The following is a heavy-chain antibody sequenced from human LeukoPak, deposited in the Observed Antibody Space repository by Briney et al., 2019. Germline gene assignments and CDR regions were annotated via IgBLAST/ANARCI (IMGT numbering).Heavy chain of an antibody. CDR1: GFAFNIYA. V-gene: IGHV3-23*01. CDR3: VKDRPNYYDSSGHYYRRDGDC. Sequence: GSLRLSCAASGFAFNIYAMSWVRQPTGKGPEWVSSTTSSDGATYYADSVKGRFTISRDNSRNTLYLQMNSLRAEDTAVYFCVKDRPNYYDSSGHYYRRDGDCWGQGTLVTVSS. J-gene: IGHJ4*02. CDR2: TTSSDGAT. D-gene: IGHD3-22*01.